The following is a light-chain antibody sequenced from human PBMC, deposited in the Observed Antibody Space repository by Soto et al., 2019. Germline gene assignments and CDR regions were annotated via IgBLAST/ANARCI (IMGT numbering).Light chain of an antibody. CDR3: QQRYSWPPT. CDR1: QTVNNF. CDR2: DAS. J-gene: IGKJ4*01. V-gene: IGKV3-11*01. Sequence: EVVLTQSPATLSLSPGDRATLSCRANQTVNNFLAWYQQKPAQPPRLLVYDASNRATGIPARFSGSGSGTDFSLTIASLEPEEFAVDYCQQRYSWPPTFGGGTKVDIK.